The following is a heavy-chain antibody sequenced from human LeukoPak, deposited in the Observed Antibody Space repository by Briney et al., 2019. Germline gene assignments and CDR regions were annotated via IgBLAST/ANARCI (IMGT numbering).Heavy chain of an antibody. Sequence: SETLSLTCTVSGASISSYYWSWIRQPPGKGLEWIGYIYYSGSTNYNPSLKSRVTISVDTSKNQFSLKLSSVTAADTAVYYCARDGGWPGYFDIWGQGTMVTVSS. CDR3: ARDGGWPGYFDI. D-gene: IGHD3-16*01. J-gene: IGHJ3*02. CDR1: GASISSYY. V-gene: IGHV4-59*01. CDR2: IYYSGST.